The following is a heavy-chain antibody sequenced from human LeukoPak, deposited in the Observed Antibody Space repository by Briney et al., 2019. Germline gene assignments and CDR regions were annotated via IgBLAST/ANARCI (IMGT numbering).Heavy chain of an antibody. V-gene: IGHV1-46*01. CDR3: ASNRYSGYDWDDY. D-gene: IGHD5-12*01. CDR1: GYTVTSYY. CDR2: LNPSGGST. J-gene: IGHJ4*02. Sequence: ASVKVSCKASGYTVTSYYMHWVRQAPGQGLEWMGILNPSGGSTSYAQKFQGRATLTRATSTSTVYMELSSLRSEDTAVYYCASNRYSGYDWDDYWGQGTLVTVSS.